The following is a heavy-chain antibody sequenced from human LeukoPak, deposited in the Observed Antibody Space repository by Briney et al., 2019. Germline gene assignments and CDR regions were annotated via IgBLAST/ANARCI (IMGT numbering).Heavy chain of an antibody. V-gene: IGHV1-3*01. J-gene: IGHJ4*02. Sequence: ASVKVSCNASGYTFTSYAMHWVRQAPGQRLEWMGWINAGNGNTKYSQKFQGRVTITRDTSASTAYMELSSLRSEDTAVYYCARDRAGWKTFDYWGQGTLVTVSS. CDR2: INAGNGNT. CDR3: ARDRAGWKTFDY. CDR1: GYTFTSYA. D-gene: IGHD6-19*01.